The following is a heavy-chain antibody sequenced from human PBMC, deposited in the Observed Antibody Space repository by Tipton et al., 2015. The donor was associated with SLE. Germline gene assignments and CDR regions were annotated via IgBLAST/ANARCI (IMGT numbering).Heavy chain of an antibody. CDR2: IYHSGSI. J-gene: IGHJ4*02. V-gene: IGHV4-38-2*01. Sequence: TLSLTCVVSGYSITRDNYWDWIRQPPGKGLEGIGSIYHSGSIYYNPSFESRVTLSIDTSKNQFSLKLTSVTAADTAVYYCARKISVPAWGDYFDYWGLGTRVIVSS. D-gene: IGHD3-16*01. CDR1: GYSITRDNY. CDR3: ARKISVPAWGDYFDY.